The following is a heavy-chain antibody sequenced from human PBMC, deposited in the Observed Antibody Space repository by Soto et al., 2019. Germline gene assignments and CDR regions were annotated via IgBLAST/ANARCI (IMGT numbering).Heavy chain of an antibody. CDR3: ARGVHYDSSGYYYFY. CDR1: GGTFNNYS. D-gene: IGHD3-22*01. CDR2: IIPLFGTA. Sequence: ASVKVSCKASGGTFNNYSISWVLQAPGQGLEWMGGIIPLFGTANYAQKFQGRVTITADESTSTAYMELRSLRSEDTAVYYCARGVHYDSSGYYYFYWGQGTLVTVSS. J-gene: IGHJ4*02. V-gene: IGHV1-69*13.